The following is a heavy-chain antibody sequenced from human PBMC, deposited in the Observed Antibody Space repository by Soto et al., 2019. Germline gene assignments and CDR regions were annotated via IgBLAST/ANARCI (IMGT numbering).Heavy chain of an antibody. CDR1: GFTFSSYA. D-gene: IGHD5-12*01. V-gene: IGHV3-30-3*01. CDR3: AREGDSGYDYDYYYGMDV. Sequence: GGSLRLSCAASGFTFSSYAMHWVRQAPGKGLEWVAVISYDGSNKYYADSVKGRFTISRDNSKNTLYLQMNSLRAEDTAVYYCAREGDSGYDYDYYYGMDVWGQGTTVTVSS. CDR2: ISYDGSNK. J-gene: IGHJ6*02.